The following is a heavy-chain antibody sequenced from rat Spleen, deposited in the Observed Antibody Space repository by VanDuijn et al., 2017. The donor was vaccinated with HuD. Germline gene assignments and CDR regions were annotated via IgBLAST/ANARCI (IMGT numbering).Heavy chain of an antibody. Sequence: EVQLVESGGGLVQPGRSLKLSCAASGFTFSPFAMAWVRQAPKKGLEWVATIPSGGSNTYYPDSVKGRFTISRDNAKSTLYLQMNSLRSEDTATYYCATDYLLTEYYWGQGVMVIVSS. CDR2: IPSGGSNT. D-gene: IGHD1-1*01. CDR1: GFTFSPFA. CDR3: ATDYLLTEYY. J-gene: IGHJ2*01. V-gene: IGHV5-7*01.